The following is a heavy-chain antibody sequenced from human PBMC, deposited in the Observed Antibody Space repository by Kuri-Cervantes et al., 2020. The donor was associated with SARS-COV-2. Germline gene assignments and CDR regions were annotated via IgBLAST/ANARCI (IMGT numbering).Heavy chain of an antibody. J-gene: IGHJ4*02. V-gene: IGHV3-33*01. CDR3: ARVRYSGSYSLDY. CDR2: IWYDGSNK. D-gene: IGHD1-26*01. Sequence: LSLTCAASGFTFSSYGMHWVRQAPGKGLEWVAVIWYDGSNKYYADSVKGRFTISRDNSKNTLYLQMNSLRAEDTAVYYRARVRYSGSYSLDYWGQGTLVTVSS. CDR1: GFTFSSYG.